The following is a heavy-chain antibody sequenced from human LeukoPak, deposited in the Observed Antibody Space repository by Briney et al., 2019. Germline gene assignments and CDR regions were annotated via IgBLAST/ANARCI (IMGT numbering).Heavy chain of an antibody. CDR1: GFTFSSYA. V-gene: IGHV3-23*01. J-gene: IGHJ4*02. CDR3: AQGLRPSTVALPLDS. CDR2: ISGSGGST. D-gene: IGHD6-19*01. Sequence: PGGSLRLSCAASGFTFSSYAMSWVRQAPGKGLEWVSAISGSGGSTYYADSVKGRFTISRDNSKNTLYLQMNSLRAEDTALYYCAQGLRPSTVALPLDSWGQGTLVTVSS.